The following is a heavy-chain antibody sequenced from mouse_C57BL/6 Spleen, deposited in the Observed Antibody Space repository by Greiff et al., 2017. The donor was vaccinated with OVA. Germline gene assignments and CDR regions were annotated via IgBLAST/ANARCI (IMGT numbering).Heavy chain of an antibody. V-gene: IGHV1-61*01. CDR3: ARSDDGSAWFAY. CDR1: GYTFTSYW. D-gene: IGHD1-1*01. Sequence: VQLQQPGAELVRPGSSVKLSCKASGYTFTSYWMDWVKQRPGQGLEWIGNIYPSDSETHYNQKFKDKATLTVDKSSSTAYMQLSSLTSEDSAVYYCARSDDGSAWFAYWGQGTLVTVSA. CDR2: IYPSDSET. J-gene: IGHJ3*01.